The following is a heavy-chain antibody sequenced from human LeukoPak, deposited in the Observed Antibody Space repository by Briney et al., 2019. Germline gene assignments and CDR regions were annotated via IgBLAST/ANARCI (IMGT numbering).Heavy chain of an antibody. D-gene: IGHD3-10*01. CDR1: GGSISSSSYY. CDR2: IYYSGST. Sequence: SETLSLTCTVSGGSISSSSYYWGWIRQPPGKGLEWSGSIYYSGSTYYNPSLKSRVTISVDTSKNQFSLKLSSVTAADTAVYYWARHLKPHSHYGSGSYYLWGQGTLVTVSS. V-gene: IGHV4-39*01. CDR3: ARHLKPHSHYGSGSYYL. J-gene: IGHJ5*02.